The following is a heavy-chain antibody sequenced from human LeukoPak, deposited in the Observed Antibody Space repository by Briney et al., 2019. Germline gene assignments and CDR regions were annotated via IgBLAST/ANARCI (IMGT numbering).Heavy chain of an antibody. CDR1: GFTFSDYY. D-gene: IGHD1-26*01. Sequence: GGSLRLSCAASGFTFSDYYMSWIRQAPGKGLEWVSAISGSGSNTYYADSVKGRFTISRDNSKNTLYLQMSSLRAEDTAIYYCAKRAWELLGYFDYWGQGTLVTVSS. CDR2: ISGSGSNT. J-gene: IGHJ4*02. CDR3: AKRAWELLGYFDY. V-gene: IGHV3-23*01.